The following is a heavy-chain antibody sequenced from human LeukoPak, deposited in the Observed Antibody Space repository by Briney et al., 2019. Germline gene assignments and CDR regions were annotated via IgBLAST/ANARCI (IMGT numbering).Heavy chain of an antibody. D-gene: IGHD3-3*01. Sequence: GGSLRLSCAASGFTFSSYAMSWVRQAPGKGLEWVSAISGSGGSTYYADSVKGRFTISRDNSKNTLYLQMNSLRAEDTAVYYYAKCGLSVLRFLEWANFDYWGQGTLVTVSS. V-gene: IGHV3-23*01. CDR2: ISGSGGST. CDR1: GFTFSSYA. CDR3: AKCGLSVLRFLEWANFDY. J-gene: IGHJ4*02.